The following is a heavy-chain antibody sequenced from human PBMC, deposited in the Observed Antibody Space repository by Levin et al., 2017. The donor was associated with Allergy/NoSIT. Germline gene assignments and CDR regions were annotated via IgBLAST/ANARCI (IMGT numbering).Heavy chain of an antibody. CDR2: ISYDGSNK. CDR1: GFTFSSYA. D-gene: IGHD3-10*01. Sequence: GGSLRLSCAASGFTFSSYAMHWVRQAPGKGLEWVAVISYDGSNKYYADSVKGRFTISRDNSKNTLYLQMNSLRAEDTAVYYCARDYGSGSYYDDCWDYWGQGTLVTVSS. J-gene: IGHJ4*02. V-gene: IGHV3-30-3*01. CDR3: ARDYGSGSYYDDCWDY.